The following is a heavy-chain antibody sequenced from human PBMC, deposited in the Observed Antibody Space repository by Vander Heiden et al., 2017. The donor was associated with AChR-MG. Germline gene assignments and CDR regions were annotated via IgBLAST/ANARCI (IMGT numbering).Heavy chain of an antibody. CDR1: GFTFSSYS. CDR2: ISSSSSYI. Sequence: EVQLVESGGGLVKPGGSLRLSCGASGFTFSSYSMNWVRQAPGKGLEWVSSISSSSSYIYYADSVKGRFTISRDNAKNSLYLQMNSLRAEDTAVYYCARDNSDYYYGMDVWGQGTTVTVSS. J-gene: IGHJ6*01. V-gene: IGHV3-21*01. CDR3: ARDNSDYYYGMDV. D-gene: IGHD4-4*01.